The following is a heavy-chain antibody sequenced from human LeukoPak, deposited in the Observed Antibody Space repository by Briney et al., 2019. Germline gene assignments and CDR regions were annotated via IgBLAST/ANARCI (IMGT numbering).Heavy chain of an antibody. CDR1: GGSISSGSYY. Sequence: TPSETLSLTCTVSGGSISSGSYYWSWIRQPAGKGLEWIGRIYTSGSTNYNPSLKSRVTISVDTSKNQFSLKLGSVTAADTAVYYCARVPSSSSWGGVRYFDYWGQGTLVTVSS. CDR3: ARVPSSSSWGGVRYFDY. V-gene: IGHV4-61*02. D-gene: IGHD6-13*01. CDR2: IYTSGST. J-gene: IGHJ4*02.